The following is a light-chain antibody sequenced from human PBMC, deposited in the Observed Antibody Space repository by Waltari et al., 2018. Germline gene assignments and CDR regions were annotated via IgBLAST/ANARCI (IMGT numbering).Light chain of an antibody. CDR3: SSYTRSSTWV. V-gene: IGLV2-14*01. Sequence: QSALTQPASVSGSPGQSITISCTGTISDVGAYKSVSWYHHHPGKAPKLMIYEATNRPSGISNRFSGSKSGNTASLTISGLQAEDEADYYCSSYTRSSTWVFGGGTKLTVL. J-gene: IGLJ2*01. CDR1: ISDVGAYKS. CDR2: EAT.